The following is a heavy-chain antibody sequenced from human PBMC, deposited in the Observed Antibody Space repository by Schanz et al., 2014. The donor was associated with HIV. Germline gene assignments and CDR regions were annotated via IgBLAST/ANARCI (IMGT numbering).Heavy chain of an antibody. CDR1: GFTFSASV. CDR2: ISISGETT. Sequence: EVQLLESGGGLVQPGGSLRLSCAASGFTFSASVMYWVRQAPGKGLEWVSSISISGETTYYADSVKGRFTISRDNSKNTLYLQMNSLRVEDTAVYYCANEEVPNDYWGQGTLVTVSS. J-gene: IGHJ4*02. V-gene: IGHV3-23*01. CDR3: ANEEVPNDY.